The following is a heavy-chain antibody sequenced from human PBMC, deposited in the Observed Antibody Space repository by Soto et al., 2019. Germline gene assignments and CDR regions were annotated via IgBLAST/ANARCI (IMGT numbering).Heavy chain of an antibody. CDR2: IYYSGST. Sequence: SETLSLTCTVSGGSISSGDYYWSWIRQPPGEGLEWIGYIYYSGSTYYNPSLESRVTISVDTSKNQFSLKLSSVTAADTAVYYCARDPEGSGSLYHWGQGTLVTVSS. D-gene: IGHD3-10*01. V-gene: IGHV4-30-4*01. CDR1: GGSISSGDYY. CDR3: ARDPEGSGSLYH. J-gene: IGHJ4*02.